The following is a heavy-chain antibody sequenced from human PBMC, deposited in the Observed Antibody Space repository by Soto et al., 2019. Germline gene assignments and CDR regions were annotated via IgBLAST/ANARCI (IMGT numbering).Heavy chain of an antibody. CDR1: GFTFNSYG. Sequence: QVQVVESGGDVVQPGRSLRLSCAASGFTFNSYGMHWVRQAPGKGLEWVAVLSYDEDTKYYADSVKGRFTVSVDRSKNTLFLQMNSLRAEDTALYYCARANNGIYGAFEIWRQGTVVTVSS. CDR2: LSYDEDTK. D-gene: IGHD2-8*01. V-gene: IGHV3-30*03. CDR3: ARANNGIYGAFEI. J-gene: IGHJ3*02.